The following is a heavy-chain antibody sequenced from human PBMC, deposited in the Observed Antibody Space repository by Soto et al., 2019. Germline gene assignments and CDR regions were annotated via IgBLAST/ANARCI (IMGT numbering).Heavy chain of an antibody. J-gene: IGHJ6*02. D-gene: IGHD2-2*01. Sequence: SQTLSLTCAISGDRVSNTVAAWPWIRQSPSRGLECLGRTYYRSKWYNDYAISVRGRITINPDTSKNQFSLQLNSVTPEASAVYYGARVTYYSSSSVDGWGQGTMVTVSS. CDR2: TYYRSKWYN. V-gene: IGHV6-1*01. CDR1: GDRVSNTVAA. CDR3: ARVTYYSSSSVDG.